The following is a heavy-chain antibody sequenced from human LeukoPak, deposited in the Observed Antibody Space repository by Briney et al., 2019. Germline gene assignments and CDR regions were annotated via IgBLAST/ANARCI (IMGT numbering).Heavy chain of an antibody. CDR3: ARGKRYIAAAGPIDGGDY. Sequence: ASVKVSCKASGYTFTSYDINWVRQATGQGLEWMGWMNPNSGNTGYAQKFQGRVTMTRNTSISTAYMELSSLRSEDTAVHYCARGKRYIAAAGPIDGGDYWGQGTLVTVSS. CDR1: GYTFTSYD. CDR2: MNPNSGNT. J-gene: IGHJ4*02. V-gene: IGHV1-8*01. D-gene: IGHD6-13*01.